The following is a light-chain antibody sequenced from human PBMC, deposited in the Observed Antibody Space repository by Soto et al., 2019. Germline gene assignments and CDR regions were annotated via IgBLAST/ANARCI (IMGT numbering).Light chain of an antibody. V-gene: IGKV3-20*01. CDR2: GAS. Sequence: EIVLTQSPCTLSLSPGERATLSCRASQSVSSSYLAWYQQKPGQAPRLLIYGASSRATGIPDRFSGSGSGTDFTLTISRLEPEDFAVYYCQQYGSSPWXTFGQGNKV. J-gene: IGKJ1*01. CDR3: QQYGSSPWXT. CDR1: QSVSSSY.